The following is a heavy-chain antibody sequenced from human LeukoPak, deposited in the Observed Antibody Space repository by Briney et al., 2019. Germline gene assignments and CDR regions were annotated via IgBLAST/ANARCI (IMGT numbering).Heavy chain of an antibody. CDR1: GITLSNYG. Sequence: GGSLRLSCAVSGITLSNYGMSWVRQAPGKGLEWVAGISGSGGSTNYADSVKGRFTISRDNRKNTLYLQMNSLRAEDTAVYFCAKRGVVIRVILVGFHKEAYYFDSWGQGALVTVYS. CDR3: AKRGVVIRVILVGFHKEAYYFDS. J-gene: IGHJ4*02. CDR2: ISGSGGST. V-gene: IGHV3-23*01. D-gene: IGHD3-22*01.